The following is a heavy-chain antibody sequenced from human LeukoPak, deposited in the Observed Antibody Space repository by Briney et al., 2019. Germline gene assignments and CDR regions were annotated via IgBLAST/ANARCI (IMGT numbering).Heavy chain of an antibody. CDR3: ARGARDITGTTGYFDS. Sequence: GGSLRLSCAVSGFTVSSNYMTWVRQAPGKGLEWVSVIYSAGSTSYADSVKGRFTISRDNSKNTLYLQMNSLRAEDTAVYYCARGARDITGTTGYFDSWGQGTLVTVSS. V-gene: IGHV3-53*01. D-gene: IGHD1-14*01. CDR2: IYSAGST. CDR1: GFTVSSNY. J-gene: IGHJ4*02.